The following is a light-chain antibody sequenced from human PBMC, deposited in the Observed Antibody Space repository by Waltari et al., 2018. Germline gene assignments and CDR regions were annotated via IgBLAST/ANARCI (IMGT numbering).Light chain of an antibody. V-gene: IGLV1-51*02. CDR2: ENT. J-gene: IGLJ7*01. CDR1: RANIGTNC. Sequence: QSVLTQPPSVSAAPGQRVTIPCSVGRANIGTNCVSWYRQFPGTAPKPLTYENTERPSGIPGRFSGSKSGTSATLDITGLQAGDEADYYCGTWDSSLSGAVLGGGTHLTVL. CDR3: GTWDSSLSGAV.